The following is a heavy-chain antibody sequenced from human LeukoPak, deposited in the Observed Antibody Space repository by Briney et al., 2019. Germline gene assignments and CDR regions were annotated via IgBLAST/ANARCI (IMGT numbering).Heavy chain of an antibody. D-gene: IGHD3-10*01. CDR2: IGTAGDT. J-gene: IGHJ3*02. V-gene: IGHV3-13*01. CDR3: ARDRFGEGAFDI. Sequence: GGSLRLSCAASGFTFSSYDMHWVRQATGKGLEWVSAIGTAGDTYYPGSVKGRFTISRENAKNSLYLQMNSLRAGDTAVYYCARDRFGEGAFDIWGQGTMVTVSS. CDR1: GFTFSSYD.